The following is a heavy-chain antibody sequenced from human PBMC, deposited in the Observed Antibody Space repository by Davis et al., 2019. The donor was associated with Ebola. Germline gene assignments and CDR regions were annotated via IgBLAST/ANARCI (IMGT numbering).Heavy chain of an antibody. D-gene: IGHD6-13*01. CDR1: GFTFSSYS. Sequence: GESLKISCAASGFTFSSYSMNWVRQAPGKGLEWVSSISSSSSYIYYADSVKGRFTISRDNAKNSLYLQMNSLRAEDTAVYYCARDLRSRIAAAGYYFDYWGQGTLVTVSS. J-gene: IGHJ4*02. V-gene: IGHV3-21*01. CDR2: ISSSSSYI. CDR3: ARDLRSRIAAAGYYFDY.